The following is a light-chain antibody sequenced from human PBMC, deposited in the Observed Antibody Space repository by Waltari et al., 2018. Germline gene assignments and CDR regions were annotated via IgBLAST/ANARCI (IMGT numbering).Light chain of an antibody. V-gene: IGKV1-9*01. Sequence: DVQVTQSPPFLSASAGERVTLTCRASHDIIKYLGWYQLKLGEPPKLLIYAVSTLQSGVPSRFSGSGYGTEFTLTIASLQPEDIATYYCQQLKNYPQTFGRGTKLEIK. CDR2: AVS. CDR3: QQLKNYPQT. CDR1: HDIIKY. J-gene: IGKJ2*01.